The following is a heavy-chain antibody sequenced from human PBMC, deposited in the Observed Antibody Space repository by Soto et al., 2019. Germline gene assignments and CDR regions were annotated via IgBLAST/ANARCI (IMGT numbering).Heavy chain of an antibody. V-gene: IGHV4-59*08. J-gene: IGHJ5*02. Sequence: SETLSLTCTVSGGSISSYYWSWIRQPPGKGLEWIGYIYYSGSTNYNPSLKSRVTISVDTSKNQFSLKLSSVTTADTAVYYCARHVRSFTYYYGSGSTANWFDPWGQGTLVTVSS. CDR1: GGSISSYY. D-gene: IGHD3-10*01. CDR2: IYYSGST. CDR3: ARHVRSFTYYYGSGSTANWFDP.